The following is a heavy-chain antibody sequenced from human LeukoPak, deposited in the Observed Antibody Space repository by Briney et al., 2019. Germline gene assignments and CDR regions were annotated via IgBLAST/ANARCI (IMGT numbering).Heavy chain of an antibody. CDR2: IYSGGST. J-gene: IGHJ4*02. Sequence: GGSLRLSCAASGFTVSSNYMSWVRQAPGKGLEWVSVIYSGGSTYYADSVKGRFTISRDNSKNTLYLQMNSLIAEDTAVYYCARDSPGGYGGFFDYWGQGTLVTVSS. D-gene: IGHD3-3*01. V-gene: IGHV3-53*01. CDR3: ARDSPGGYGGFFDY. CDR1: GFTVSSNY.